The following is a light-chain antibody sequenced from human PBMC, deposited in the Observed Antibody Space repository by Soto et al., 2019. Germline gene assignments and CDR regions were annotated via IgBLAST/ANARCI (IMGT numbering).Light chain of an antibody. Sequence: EIVLTQSPATLSLSPGERATLSCRASQSVSSYLAWYQQKPGQAPRLLIYDASNRATGIPARFSGSGSGTDFTLTISSLEPEDFAVYYCQQRSNCPLTFGGGTKVXXK. V-gene: IGKV3-11*01. CDR2: DAS. CDR3: QQRSNCPLT. CDR1: QSVSSY. J-gene: IGKJ4*01.